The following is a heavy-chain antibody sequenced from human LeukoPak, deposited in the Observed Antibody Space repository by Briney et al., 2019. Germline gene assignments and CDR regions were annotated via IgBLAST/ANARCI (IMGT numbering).Heavy chain of an antibody. V-gene: IGHV1-18*01. CDR2: ISAYNGNT. D-gene: IGHD3-9*01. Sequence: GASVKVSCKASGYTFTSYGISWVRHAPGQGHERMGWISAYNGNTNYAQKLQGRVTMTTDTSTSTAYMELRSLRSDDTAVYYCARYLDILTGYYIGGMDVWGQGTTVIVS. CDR3: ARYLDILTGYYIGGMDV. CDR1: GYTFTSYG. J-gene: IGHJ6*02.